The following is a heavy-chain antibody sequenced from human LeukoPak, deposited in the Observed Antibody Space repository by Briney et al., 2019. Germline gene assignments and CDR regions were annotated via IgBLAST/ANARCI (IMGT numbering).Heavy chain of an antibody. J-gene: IGHJ6*02. Sequence: PEASVKVSCKASGYTFNSYALDWVRQAPGQGLEWMGWINTNTGNPTYAQGFTGRFVFSLDTSVSTAYLEISSLKAEDTAVYYCARARYCIGSPCPAGYYGMDVWGQGTTVTVSS. CDR1: GYTFNSYA. CDR2: INTNTGNP. V-gene: IGHV7-4-1*02. CDR3: ARARYCIGSPCPAGYYGMDV. D-gene: IGHD2-15*01.